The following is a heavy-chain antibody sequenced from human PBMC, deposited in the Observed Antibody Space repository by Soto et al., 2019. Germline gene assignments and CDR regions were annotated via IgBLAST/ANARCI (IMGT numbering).Heavy chain of an antibody. CDR1: GGSFSGYY. J-gene: IGHJ6*02. D-gene: IGHD3-3*01. V-gene: IGHV4-34*01. CDR3: ARLRFLEWFKGGMDV. CDR2: INHSGST. Sequence: TSETLSLTCAVYGGSFSGYYWSWIRQPPGKGLEWIGEINHSGSTNYNPSLKSRVTISVDTSKNQFSLKLSSVTAADTAVYYCARLRFLEWFKGGMDVWGQGTTVTVSS.